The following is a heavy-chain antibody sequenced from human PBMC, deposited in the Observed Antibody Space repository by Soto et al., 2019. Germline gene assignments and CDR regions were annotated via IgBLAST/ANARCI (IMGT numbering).Heavy chain of an antibody. J-gene: IGHJ4*02. CDR3: ARSQYSSSWYPFDY. Sequence: QVQLVESGGGVVQPGRSLGLSCAASGFTFSSYGMHWVRQAPGKGLEWVAVIYYDGSNKYYADSVKGRFTISRDNSKNTLYLQMTSLRAEDTAVYYCARSQYSSSWYPFDYWGQGTLVTVSS. V-gene: IGHV3-33*01. CDR2: IYYDGSNK. D-gene: IGHD6-13*01. CDR1: GFTFSSYG.